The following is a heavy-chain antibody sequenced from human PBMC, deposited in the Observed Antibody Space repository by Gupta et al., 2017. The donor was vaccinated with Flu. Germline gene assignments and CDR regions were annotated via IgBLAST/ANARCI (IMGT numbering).Heavy chain of an antibody. CDR1: GFTFSGSA. CDR2: IRSKANNYAT. V-gene: IGHV3-73*02. CDR3: TRQKGVIVVPPATQGLDP. J-gene: IGHJ5*02. D-gene: IGHD2-2*01. Sequence: EVQLVESGGGLVQPGGSLKLSCATSGFTFSGSAMHWVRQASGKGLEWVGRIRSKANNYATEYTASVKGRFTISRDDSKNTAYLQMNSLKTEDTAVYYCTRQKGVIVVPPATQGLDPWGQGTLVTVSS.